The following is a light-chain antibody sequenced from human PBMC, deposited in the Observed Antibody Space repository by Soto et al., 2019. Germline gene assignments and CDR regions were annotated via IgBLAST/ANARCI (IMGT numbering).Light chain of an antibody. CDR3: SSYTSTNTLVI. CDR2: DVS. J-gene: IGLJ2*01. CDR1: SSDVGGYNY. Sequence: QSALTQPASVSGSPGQSVTISCTGTSSDVGGYNYVSWYQQHPGKAPKLLIYDVSHRPSVVSNRFSGSKSGNTASLAISGLQPEDEADYYCSSYTSTNTLVIFGGGTKVTVL. V-gene: IGLV2-14*03.